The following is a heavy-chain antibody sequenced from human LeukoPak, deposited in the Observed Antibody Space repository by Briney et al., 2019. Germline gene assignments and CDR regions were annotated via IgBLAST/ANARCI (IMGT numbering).Heavy chain of an antibody. CDR1: GFAYSGSS. CDR2: IQRDGSSP. V-gene: IGHV3-74*01. D-gene: IGHD3-16*01. J-gene: IGHJ4*02. CDR3: SRGHYGPDY. Sequence: GGSLRLSCTASGFAYSGSSMHWVRQAPGKGLEWVSGIQRDGSSPTYADSVKGRFTISRDNAKGSVYLQVNILRAEDTAVYYCSRGHYGPDYWGQGTLVTVSS.